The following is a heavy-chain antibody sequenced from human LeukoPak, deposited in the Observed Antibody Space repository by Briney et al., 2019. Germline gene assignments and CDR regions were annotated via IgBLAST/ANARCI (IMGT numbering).Heavy chain of an antibody. CDR3: VIDLGDYNDF. CDR2: INTQGTYT. D-gene: IGHD2-15*01. CDR1: GITFRNYW. V-gene: IGHV3-74*01. J-gene: IGHJ4*02. Sequence: PGGSLRLSCAVSGITFRNYWMHWVRQDPGRGLLWVSRINTQGTYTNYADSVKGRFTISRDNAKNTLYQQMSSLRADDTAVYYCVIDLGDYNDFWGQGTLVTVSS.